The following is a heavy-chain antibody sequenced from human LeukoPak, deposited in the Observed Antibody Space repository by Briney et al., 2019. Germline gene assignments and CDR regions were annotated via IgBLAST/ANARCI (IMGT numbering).Heavy chain of an antibody. D-gene: IGHD3-22*01. CDR2: LKGDGSNT. Sequence: GGSLRLSCAASGFTFSSYWMHWVRQAPGKGLVWVSRLKGDGSNTGYADSAKGRFTISRDNAKNTLYLQMNSLRVEDTAVYYCGGGDSSGSPDYWGQGTLVTVSS. J-gene: IGHJ4*02. CDR3: GGGDSSGSPDY. V-gene: IGHV3-74*01. CDR1: GFTFSSYW.